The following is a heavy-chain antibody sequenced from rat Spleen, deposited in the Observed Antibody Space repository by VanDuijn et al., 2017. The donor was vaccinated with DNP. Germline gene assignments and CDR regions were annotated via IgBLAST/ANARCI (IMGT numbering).Heavy chain of an antibody. J-gene: IGHJ4*01. CDR3: ARSHYTSHKAMDA. D-gene: IGHD1-6*01. V-gene: IGHV2-6*01. CDR2: ISSGGTP. CDR1: GFLLTSYT. Sequence: QAQLRESGPGLVQPSQTLSLTCTVPGFLLTSYTVSWVRQPPGKGLEWIAAISSGGTPYYHSTLKSRLSISRDISKSQVFLRVDSLQVEDTAMYFCARSHYTSHKAMDAWGQGTSVTVSS.